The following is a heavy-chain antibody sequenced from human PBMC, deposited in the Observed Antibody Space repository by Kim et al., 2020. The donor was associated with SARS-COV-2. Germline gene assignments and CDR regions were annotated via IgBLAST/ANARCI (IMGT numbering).Heavy chain of an antibody. J-gene: IGHJ3*02. V-gene: IGHV1-69*13. CDR2: IIPIFGTA. D-gene: IGHD3-16*01. CDR3: AREMGASYSPDAFDI. CDR1: GGNFSSYA. Sequence: SVKVSCKASGGNFSSYAISWVRQAPGQGLEWMGGIIPIFGTANYAQKFQGRVTITADESTSTAYMELSSLRSEDTAVYYCAREMGASYSPDAFDIWGQGTMVTVSS.